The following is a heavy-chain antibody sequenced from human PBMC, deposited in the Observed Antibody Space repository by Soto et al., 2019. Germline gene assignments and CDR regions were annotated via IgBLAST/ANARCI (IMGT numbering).Heavy chain of an antibody. D-gene: IGHD6-19*01. CDR2: ISAYNGNT. CDR1: GYTFTSYG. J-gene: IGHJ4*02. V-gene: IGHV1-18*01. CDR3: ARGPRSIASGWYSDY. Sequence: ASVKVSCKASGYTFTSYGISWVRQAPGQGLEWMGWISAYNGNTNYAQKLQGRVTMTTDTSTSTAYMELRSLRSDDTAVYYCARGPRSIASGWYSDYWGQGTLVTVSS.